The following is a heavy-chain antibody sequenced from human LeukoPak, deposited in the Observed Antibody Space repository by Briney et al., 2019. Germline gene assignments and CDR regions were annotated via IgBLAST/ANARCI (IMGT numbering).Heavy chain of an antibody. CDR1: GGSISSSSYY. D-gene: IGHD3-10*01. Sequence: PSETLSLTCTVSGGSISSSSYYWGWIRQPPGKGLEWIGSIYYSGSTYYNPSLKSRVTISVDTSKNQFSLKLSSVTAADTAVYYCARGLHYGSGSYYNSPFDPWGQGTLVTVSS. CDR3: ARGLHYGSGSYYNSPFDP. V-gene: IGHV4-39*07. CDR2: IYYSGST. J-gene: IGHJ5*02.